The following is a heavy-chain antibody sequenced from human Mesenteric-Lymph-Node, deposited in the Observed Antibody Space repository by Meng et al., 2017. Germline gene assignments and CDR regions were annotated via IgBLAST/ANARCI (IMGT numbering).Heavy chain of an antibody. V-gene: IGHV4-59*01. Sequence: SETLSLTCTVSGGSISSYYWSWIRQPPGKGLEWIGYIYYSGSTNYNPSLKSRVTISVDTSKNQFSLKLSSVTAADTAVYYCARGTLDWLSPYYYYYGMDVWGQGTTVTVSS. CDR2: IYYSGST. CDR3: ARGTLDWLSPYYYYYGMDV. D-gene: IGHD3-9*01. J-gene: IGHJ6*02. CDR1: GGSISSYY.